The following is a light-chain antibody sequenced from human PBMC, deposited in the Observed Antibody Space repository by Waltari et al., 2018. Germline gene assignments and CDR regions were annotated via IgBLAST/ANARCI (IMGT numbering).Light chain of an antibody. CDR3: GSWDSSLNAWV. J-gene: IGLJ3*02. CDR1: YSNIGNKY. CDR2: ENN. Sequence: QSVLTQPPSVSAAPGQKVTISCSGRYSNIGNKYVSWYQQLPGTAPKLLIYENNKRPSGIPDRFSGSQSDTSATLGITGLQTGDEADYYCGSWDSSLNAWVFGGGTKVTVL. V-gene: IGLV1-51*01.